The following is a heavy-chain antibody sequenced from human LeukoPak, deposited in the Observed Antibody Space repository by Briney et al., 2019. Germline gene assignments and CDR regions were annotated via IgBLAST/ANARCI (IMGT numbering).Heavy chain of an antibody. CDR1: GGTFSSYA. Sequence: SVKVSCKASGGTFSSYAISWVRQAPGQGLELMGRIIPIFGTANYAQKFQGRVTITTDESTSTAYMELSSLRSEDTAVYYCARDGTYYYDSSGYYYFDYWGQGTLVTVSS. V-gene: IGHV1-69*05. J-gene: IGHJ4*02. CDR2: IIPIFGTA. D-gene: IGHD3-22*01. CDR3: ARDGTYYYDSSGYYYFDY.